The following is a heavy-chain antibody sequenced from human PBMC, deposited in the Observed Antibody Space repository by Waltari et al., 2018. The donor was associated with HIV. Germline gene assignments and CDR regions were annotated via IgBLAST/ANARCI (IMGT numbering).Heavy chain of an antibody. Sequence: QVQLVESGGGVVQPGRSLRLSCAASGFTFSSYGMHWVRPATGKGLEWVAVISYDGSNKYYADSVKGRFTISRDNSKNTLYLQMNSLRAEDTAVYYCAKDWALFYYDSSGSFDYWGQGTLVTVSS. J-gene: IGHJ4*02. CDR2: ISYDGSNK. D-gene: IGHD3-22*01. CDR1: GFTFSSYG. V-gene: IGHV3-30*18. CDR3: AKDWALFYYDSSGSFDY.